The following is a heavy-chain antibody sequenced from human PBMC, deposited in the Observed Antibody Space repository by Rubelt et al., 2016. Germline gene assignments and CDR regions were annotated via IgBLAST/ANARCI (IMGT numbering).Heavy chain of an antibody. CDR2: IKQDGSQK. Sequence: EVQLVESGGGLVKPGGSLRLSCAASGFTFSNAWINWVRQAPGKGLEGVANIKQDGSQKYYVDSVKGRFTISRDNAKNSLDRQMNSLRAEDTAGYYCARLRTATGNSFDCWGQGTLVTVSS. CDR1: GFTFSNAW. D-gene: IGHD6-13*01. CDR3: ARLRTATGNSFDC. J-gene: IGHJ4*02. V-gene: IGHV3-7*01.